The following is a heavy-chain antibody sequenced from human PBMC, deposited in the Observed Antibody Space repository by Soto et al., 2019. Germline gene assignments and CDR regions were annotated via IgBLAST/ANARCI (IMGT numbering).Heavy chain of an antibody. CDR2: ISASYST. D-gene: IGHD6-13*01. Sequence: GGSLRLSCAASGFTFSTYAMSWVRQAPGKGLEWVSAISASYSTYYADSVKGRFTISRDNSMNALYLQMNSLRIEDTAVYYCAHTSGYGVFDAYDIWGQGTMVTVSS. V-gene: IGHV3-23*01. CDR3: AHTSGYGVFDAYDI. J-gene: IGHJ3*02. CDR1: GFTFSTYA.